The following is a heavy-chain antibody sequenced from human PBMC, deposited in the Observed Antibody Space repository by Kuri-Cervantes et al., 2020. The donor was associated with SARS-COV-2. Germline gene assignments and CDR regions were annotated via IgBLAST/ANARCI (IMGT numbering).Heavy chain of an antibody. CDR3: ARALFSSSYYFDY. Sequence: GSLRLSCTVSGGSISSYYWSWIRQPAGKGLEWIGRIYTSGNTNYNPSLKSRVTVSVDTSKNQFSLKLSSVTAADTAVYYCARALFSSSYYFDYWGQGTLVTVSS. J-gene: IGHJ4*02. CDR2: IYTSGNT. V-gene: IGHV4-4*07. D-gene: IGHD6-6*01. CDR1: GGSISSYY.